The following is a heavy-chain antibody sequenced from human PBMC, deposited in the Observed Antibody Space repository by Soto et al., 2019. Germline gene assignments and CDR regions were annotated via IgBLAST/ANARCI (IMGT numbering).Heavy chain of an antibody. D-gene: IGHD3-3*02. CDR1: GYTFSACT. J-gene: IGHJ3*02. Sequence: QAQLVQSGAEMKKPGASVKVSCKATGYTFSACTMNWVRQAPGQSLGWMGWINAGSGNTKYSQNFQGRVSITRDTSASTVYMELTGLTSEDTAVYYCARDTETLGPRANDALDIWGQGTMVTVSS. CDR3: ARDTETLGPRANDALDI. CDR2: INAGSGNT. V-gene: IGHV1-3*01.